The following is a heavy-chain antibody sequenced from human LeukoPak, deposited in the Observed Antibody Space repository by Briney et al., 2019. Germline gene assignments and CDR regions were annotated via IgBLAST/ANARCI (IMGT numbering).Heavy chain of an antibody. J-gene: IGHJ3*02. CDR3: ARDLTLAPEAQDAFDI. V-gene: IGHV4-39*07. CDR2: IYYSGST. Sequence: PSETLSLTCTVSGGSISSSSYYWGWIRQPPGKGLEWIGSIYYSGSTYYNPSLKSRATISVDTSKNQFSLKLNSVTAADTAVYYCARDLTLAPEAQDAFDIWGQGTMVTVSS. D-gene: IGHD3-10*01. CDR1: GGSISSSSYY.